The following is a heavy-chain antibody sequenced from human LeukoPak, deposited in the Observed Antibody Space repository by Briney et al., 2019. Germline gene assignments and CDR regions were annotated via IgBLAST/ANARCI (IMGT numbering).Heavy chain of an antibody. CDR1: GGSISSHY. Sequence: PSETLSLTCTVPGGSISSHYWSWIRQPPGKGLEWIGYIYYSGSTNYNPSLKSRVTISVDTSKNQFSLKLSSVTAADTAVYYCARVDSSGAFDYWGQGTLVTVSS. D-gene: IGHD3-22*01. CDR2: IYYSGST. CDR3: ARVDSSGAFDY. J-gene: IGHJ4*02. V-gene: IGHV4-59*11.